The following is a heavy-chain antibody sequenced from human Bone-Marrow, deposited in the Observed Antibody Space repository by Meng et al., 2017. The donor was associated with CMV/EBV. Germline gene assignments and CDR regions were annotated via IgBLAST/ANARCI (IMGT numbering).Heavy chain of an antibody. CDR3: ARSSGWSRFDY. CDR1: GYTVNDYY. D-gene: IGHD6-19*01. Sequence: QVQQVQAGAEVKKSGASVKVSCKASGYTVNDYYIHWVRQAPGQWLEWMGWINPNDDTNYAQNFQGRVTMTRDMSINTVYMELSRLTSDDTAVYYCARSSGWSRFDYWGLGTLVTVSS. J-gene: IGHJ4*02. CDR2: INPNDDT. V-gene: IGHV1-2*02.